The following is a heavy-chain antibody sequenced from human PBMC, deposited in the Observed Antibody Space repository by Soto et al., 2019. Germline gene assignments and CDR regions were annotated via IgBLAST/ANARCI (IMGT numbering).Heavy chain of an antibody. Sequence: ASVKVSCKASGYTFTSYYMHWVRQAPGQGLEWMGIINPSGGSTSYAQKFQGRVTMTRDTSTSTVYMELSSLRSEDTAVYYCARGHNGGDYYDGSGYYVRSEDYGMDVLRQGTTVT. CDR1: GYTFTSYY. D-gene: IGHD3-22*01. J-gene: IGHJ6*02. V-gene: IGHV1-46*01. CDR3: ARGHNGGDYYDGSGYYVRSEDYGMDV. CDR2: INPSGGST.